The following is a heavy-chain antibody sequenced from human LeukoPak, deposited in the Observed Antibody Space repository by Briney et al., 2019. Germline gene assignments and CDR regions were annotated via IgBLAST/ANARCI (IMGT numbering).Heavy chain of an antibody. CDR1: GFTSSSYV. V-gene: IGHV3-23*01. D-gene: IGHD3-22*01. CDR2: SSGSGSIT. J-gene: IGHJ3*02. Sequence: GGSLRLSCAASGFTSSSYVMSWVRQAAGQGLEWVSASSGSGSITYYADSVKGRFTISRDNSNNTLYLQMNSLRAEDTAVYYCAKDLSSGYYDAFDIWGQGTMVTVSS. CDR3: AKDLSSGYYDAFDI.